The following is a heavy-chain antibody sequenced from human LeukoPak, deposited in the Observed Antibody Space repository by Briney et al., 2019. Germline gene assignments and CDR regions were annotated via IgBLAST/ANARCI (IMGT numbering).Heavy chain of an antibody. J-gene: IGHJ4*02. CDR2: IYPGDSAT. CDR1: GYRFTTHW. Sequence: GESLQISCKGSGYRFTTHWIGWVRQMPGKGLEWMGIIYPGDSATRYSPSFQGHVTISADKSISTAYLQWSSLKASDTAMYYCAKHGSGYEPDYWGQGALVTVSS. CDR3: AKHGSGYEPDY. D-gene: IGHD5-12*01. V-gene: IGHV5-51*01.